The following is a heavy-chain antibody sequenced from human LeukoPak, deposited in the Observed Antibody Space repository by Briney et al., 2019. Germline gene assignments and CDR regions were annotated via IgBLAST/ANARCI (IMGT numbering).Heavy chain of an antibody. D-gene: IGHD3-22*01. J-gene: IGHJ4*02. V-gene: IGHV3-30*18. CDR1: GFTFSSYG. Sequence: GGSLRLSCAASGFTFSSYGMHWVRQAPGKGLEWVAVISYDGSNKYYADSVKGRFTISRDNSKNTLYLQMNSLRAEDTAVYYCAKVSDSNGYPPDYWGQGTLVTVSS. CDR3: AKVSDSNGYPPDY. CDR2: ISYDGSNK.